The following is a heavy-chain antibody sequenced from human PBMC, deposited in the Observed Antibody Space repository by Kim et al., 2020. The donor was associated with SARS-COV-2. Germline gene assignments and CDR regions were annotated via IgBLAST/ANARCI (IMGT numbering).Heavy chain of an antibody. D-gene: IGHD5-12*01. V-gene: IGHV4-34*01. Sequence: SETLSLTCAVYGGSFSGYYWSWIRQPPGKGLEWIGEINHSGSTNYNPSLKSRVTISVDTSKNQFSLKLSSVTAADTAVYYCARAWQSLRRRYGMDVWGQGTTVTVSS. CDR3: ARAWQSLRRRYGMDV. CDR1: GGSFSGYY. CDR2: INHSGST. J-gene: IGHJ6*02.